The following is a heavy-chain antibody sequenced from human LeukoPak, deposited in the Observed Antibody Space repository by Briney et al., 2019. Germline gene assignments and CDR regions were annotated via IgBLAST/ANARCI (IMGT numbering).Heavy chain of an antibody. Sequence: GGSLRLSCVASGFTFSRYWMHWVRQAPGKGLVWVSRINSDGKSTNYADSVKGRFSISRDNAENTLYLQMNSLRVEDTAVYYCVRGADTGYSSDSWGQGTLVTVSS. CDR3: VRGADTGYSSDS. V-gene: IGHV3-74*01. CDR2: INSDGKST. CDR1: GFTFSRYW. D-gene: IGHD3-9*01. J-gene: IGHJ4*02.